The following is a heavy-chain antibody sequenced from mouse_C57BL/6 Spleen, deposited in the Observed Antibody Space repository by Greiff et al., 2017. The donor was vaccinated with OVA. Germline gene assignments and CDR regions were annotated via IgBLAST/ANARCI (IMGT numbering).Heavy chain of an antibody. CDR3: ARTLTNYAMDY. CDR1: GFTFSDYG. V-gene: IGHV5-17*01. D-gene: IGHD1-1*01. J-gene: IGHJ4*01. Sequence: EVKLMESGGGLVKPGGSLKLSCAASGFTFSDYGMHWVRQAPEKGLEWVAYISSGSSTIYYADTVKGRFTISRDNAKNTLFLQMTSLRSEDTAMYYCARTLTNYAMDYWGQGTSVTVSS. CDR2: ISSGSSTI.